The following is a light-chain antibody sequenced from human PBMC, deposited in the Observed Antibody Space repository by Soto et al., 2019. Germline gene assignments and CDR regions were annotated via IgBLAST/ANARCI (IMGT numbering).Light chain of an antibody. Sequence: QSALTQPRSVSGAPGQSVTISCTGTSSDVGGYNFVSWYQQHPGKAPKFMIYDVSKRPSGVPDRFTGSRSGNTASLTISGLQAEDEAGYYCCSCPGSSVVFGGGTKLTVL. V-gene: IGLV2-11*01. CDR3: CSCPGSSVV. CDR1: SSDVGGYNF. CDR2: DVS. J-gene: IGLJ2*01.